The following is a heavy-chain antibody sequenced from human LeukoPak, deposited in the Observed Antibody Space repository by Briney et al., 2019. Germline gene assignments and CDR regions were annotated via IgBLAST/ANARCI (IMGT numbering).Heavy chain of an antibody. Sequence: NPSETLSLTCTVSGGSVSDTYYWRWIRPPPGKGLEWIAYIYHTGSTDSNPSLKSRVTIALDTSKNQFSLKLSSVTAADTAVYYCARRWVYDKRAFDAWGQGTMVTVSS. D-gene: IGHD3-16*01. CDR2: IYHTGST. V-gene: IGHV4-59*08. J-gene: IGHJ3*01. CDR1: GGSVSDTYY. CDR3: ARRWVYDKRAFDA.